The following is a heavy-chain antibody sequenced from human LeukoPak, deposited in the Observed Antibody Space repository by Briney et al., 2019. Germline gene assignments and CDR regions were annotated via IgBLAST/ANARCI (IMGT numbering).Heavy chain of an antibody. CDR3: VRQRGSSGTIDYFDP. CDR2: IYPDDSDS. D-gene: IGHD3-10*01. Sequence: GESLKISRETSGYRLNTYWIGRVRQIPGTGPEGEGAIYPDDSDSRYSPSFQGQVVISADRSIRTAYLQWNSLKTSDTAMYYCVRQRGSSGTIDYFDPWGQGTLVTVSS. CDR1: GYRLNTYW. J-gene: IGHJ5*02. V-gene: IGHV5-51*01.